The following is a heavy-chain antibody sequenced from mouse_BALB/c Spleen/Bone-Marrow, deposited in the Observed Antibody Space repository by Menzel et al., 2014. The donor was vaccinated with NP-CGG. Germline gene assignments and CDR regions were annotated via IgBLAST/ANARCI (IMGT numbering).Heavy chain of an antibody. CDR2: IFPGDGDT. Sequence: VHLVESGPELAKPGASVKISCKASGYAFSSSWMNWVKQRPGQGLEWIGRIFPGDGDTYYNGKFKGKATLTADKSSSTAYMQLSSLTSVDSAVYFCARSDGYRAMDYWGQGTSVTVSS. CDR1: GYAFSSSW. V-gene: IGHV1-82*01. J-gene: IGHJ4*01. D-gene: IGHD2-3*01. CDR3: ARSDGYRAMDY.